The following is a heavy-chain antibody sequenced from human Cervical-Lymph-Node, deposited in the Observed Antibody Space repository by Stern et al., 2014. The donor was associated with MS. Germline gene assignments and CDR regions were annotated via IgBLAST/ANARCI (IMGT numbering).Heavy chain of an antibody. CDR2: IYYSGTT. CDR3: ARATDL. CDR1: GASITSYY. Sequence: VQLVESGPGLLRPSETLSLTCTVSGASITSYYWGWIRQPPGKGLEWIGYIYYSGTTNYNASLKGRVAISIDTSKTQFSLRLSSVTAADTAVYYCARATDLWGQGTLVTVSS. J-gene: IGHJ5*02. V-gene: IGHV4-59*01.